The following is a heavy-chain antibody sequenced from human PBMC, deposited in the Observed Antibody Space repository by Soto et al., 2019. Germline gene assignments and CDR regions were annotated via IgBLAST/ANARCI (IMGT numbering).Heavy chain of an antibody. CDR1: GLTFTSYS. D-gene: IGHD2-2*01. V-gene: IGHV3-21*06. CDR2: ITSSGDYI. J-gene: IGHJ6*02. CDR3: ATGDCSHTSCYLIDYSYAMDV. Sequence: EVQLVESGGGLDKPGESLRLACVASGLTFTSYSMNWVRQAPGRGLEWIASITSSGDYIYYADSVKGRFTISRDNARSSPYLQIHRLRAEDTALYYCATGDCSHTSCYLIDYSYAMDVWGQGTTVALSS.